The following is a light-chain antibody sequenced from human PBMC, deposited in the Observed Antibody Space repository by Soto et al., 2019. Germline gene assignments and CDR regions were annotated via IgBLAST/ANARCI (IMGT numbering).Light chain of an antibody. CDR3: QSYDSSLSGYV. CDR2: ENT. CDR1: SSNIGAGYE. J-gene: IGLJ1*01. V-gene: IGLV1-40*01. Sequence: QSVLTQPPSVSEAPGQRVTISCTGSSSNIGAGYEAHWYQQVPGTAPKLLIYENTNRPSGVPDRFSGSKSGTSASLAITGLQADDEDEYYCQSYDSSLSGYVFGTGTKLTVL.